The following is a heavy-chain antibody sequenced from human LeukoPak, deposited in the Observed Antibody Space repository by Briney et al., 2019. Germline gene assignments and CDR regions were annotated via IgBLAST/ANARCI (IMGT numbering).Heavy chain of an antibody. CDR3: ARIYSSSWFLNWFDP. Sequence: SQTLSLTCTVSGGSISSGSYYWSWIRQPAGKGLEWIGRIYTSGSTNYNPSLKSRVTISVDTSKNQFSLKLSSVTAADTAVYYCARIYSSSWFLNWFDPWGQGTLVTVSS. J-gene: IGHJ5*02. D-gene: IGHD6-13*01. V-gene: IGHV4-61*02. CDR2: IYTSGST. CDR1: GGSISSGSYY.